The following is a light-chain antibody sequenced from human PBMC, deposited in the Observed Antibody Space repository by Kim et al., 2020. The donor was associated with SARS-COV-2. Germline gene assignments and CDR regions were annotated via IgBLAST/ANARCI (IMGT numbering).Light chain of an antibody. CDR2: GAS. V-gene: IGKV3-15*01. J-gene: IGKJ2*01. CDR3: QQYSNWPYT. Sequence: IVMTQSPATLSVSPGERATLSCRASQSVSRNLAWYQQKPGQAPRLLISGASTWATGIPARFSGSGSGTEFTLTISSLQSEDFAVYYCQQYSNWPYTFGQGTKLEI. CDR1: QSVSRN.